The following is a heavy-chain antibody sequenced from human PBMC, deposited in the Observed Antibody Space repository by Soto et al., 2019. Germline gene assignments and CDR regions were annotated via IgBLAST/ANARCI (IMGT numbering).Heavy chain of an antibody. Sequence: SVKVSCKASGGTFSSYAISWVRQAPGQGLEWMGGIIPIFGTANYAQKFQGRVTITADESTSTAYMELSSLRSEDTAVYYCARGSEQWLDPYYYYGMDVWGQVTTVTVSS. CDR3: ARGSEQWLDPYYYYGMDV. V-gene: IGHV1-69*13. CDR2: IIPIFGTA. J-gene: IGHJ6*02. D-gene: IGHD6-19*01. CDR1: GGTFSSYA.